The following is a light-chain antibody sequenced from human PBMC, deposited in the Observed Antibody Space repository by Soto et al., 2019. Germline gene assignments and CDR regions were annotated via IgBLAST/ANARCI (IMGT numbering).Light chain of an antibody. CDR1: SSDIGGTNY. J-gene: IGLJ2*01. Sequence: QSALTQPASVSGYPGQSITVSCTGTSSDIGGTNYVSWYQQHPGKAPKLIIYDVSYRPSGVSNRFSGSKSGTSASLTISGLQVEDEADYYCSSSTTTTTRVFGGGTKLTVL. CDR2: DVS. V-gene: IGLV2-14*03. CDR3: SSSTTTTTRV.